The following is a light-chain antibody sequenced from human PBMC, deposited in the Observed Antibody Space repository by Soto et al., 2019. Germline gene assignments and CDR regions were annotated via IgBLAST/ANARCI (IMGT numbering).Light chain of an antibody. J-gene: IGKJ1*01. Sequence: EIVMAQSPGTLSMSPGAGATLSWRASQSVSDNLAWYQQKPGQAPRLLIYGASTRATGIPARFSGSGSGTEFTLTISSLQSEDFAVYYCQQYEKWPPWTFGQGTKVDNK. V-gene: IGKV3-15*01. CDR3: QQYEKWPPWT. CDR2: GAS. CDR1: QSVSDN.